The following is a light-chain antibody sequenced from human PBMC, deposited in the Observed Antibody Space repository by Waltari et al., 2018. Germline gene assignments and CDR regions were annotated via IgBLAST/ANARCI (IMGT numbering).Light chain of an antibody. CDR3: QRYNRAPFT. J-gene: IGKJ3*01. CDR1: QAIGNY. Sequence: DIQMTQSPSSLSASFGDRVTITCRASQAIGNYLAWYQQKPGKVPTLLIYAASTLQSGVPSRFSGSGSGTEFALTISSLQPEDVGNYYCQRYNRAPFTFGPGTKVDF. V-gene: IGKV1-27*01. CDR2: AAS.